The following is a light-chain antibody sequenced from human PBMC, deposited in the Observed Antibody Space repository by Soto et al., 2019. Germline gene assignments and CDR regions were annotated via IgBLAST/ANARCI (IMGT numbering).Light chain of an antibody. V-gene: IGKV3-15*01. CDR3: QQFSDSPPERT. CDR1: QSVDSR. Sequence: ETVMTQSPAVLSVSPGERATLSCRASQSVDSRLAWYQQKPGQAPGLLIYGASTRATGIPARFSGSGSGTEFTLTIGSLQSEDSAIYYCQQFSDSPPERTFGQGTKVEVK. J-gene: IGKJ1*01. CDR2: GAS.